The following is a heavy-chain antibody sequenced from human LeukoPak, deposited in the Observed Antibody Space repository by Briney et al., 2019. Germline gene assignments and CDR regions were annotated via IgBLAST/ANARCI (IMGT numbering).Heavy chain of an antibody. J-gene: IGHJ6*02. CDR3: ARDKTVDYYGMDV. V-gene: IGHV3-53*01. Sequence: PGGSLRLSCAASGFTVSSNYMSWVRQAPGKGLGWVSVIYSGGSTYYADSVKGRFTISRDSSKNTLYLQMNSLRAEDTAVYYCARDKTVDYYGMDVWGQGTTVTVSS. D-gene: IGHD4-17*01. CDR2: IYSGGST. CDR1: GFTVSSNY.